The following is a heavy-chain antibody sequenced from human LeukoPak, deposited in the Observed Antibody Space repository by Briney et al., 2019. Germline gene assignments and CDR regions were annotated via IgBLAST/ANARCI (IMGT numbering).Heavy chain of an antibody. J-gene: IGHJ6*03. V-gene: IGHV4-59*01. Sequence: SETLSLTCTVSGGSISSYYWSWIRQPPGKGLEWIGYIYYSGSTNYNPSLKSRVTISVDTSKNQFSLKLSSVTAADTAVYYCARGPHHGYCSSTSCYLSYCYMDVWGKGTTVTVSS. CDR3: ARGPHHGYCSSTSCYLSYCYMDV. CDR2: IYYSGST. CDR1: GGSISSYY. D-gene: IGHD2-2*03.